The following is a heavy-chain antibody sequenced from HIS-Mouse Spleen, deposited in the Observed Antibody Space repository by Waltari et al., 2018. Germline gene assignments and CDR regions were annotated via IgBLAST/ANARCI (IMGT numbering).Heavy chain of an antibody. CDR1: GGTFSSYS. V-gene: IGHV1-69*01. D-gene: IGHD5-18*01. Sequence: QVQLVQSGAEVKKPGSSVKVSCKASGGTFSSYSISWVRQSTGQGLEWMGGIIPIFGTANYAQKFQGRVTITADESTSTAYMELSSLRSEDTAVYYCARVDTAMVHHDAFDIWGQGTMVTVSS. J-gene: IGHJ3*02. CDR2: IIPIFGTA. CDR3: ARVDTAMVHHDAFDI.